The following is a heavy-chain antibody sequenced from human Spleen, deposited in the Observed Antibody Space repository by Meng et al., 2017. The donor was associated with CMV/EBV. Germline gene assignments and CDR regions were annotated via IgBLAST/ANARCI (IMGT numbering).Heavy chain of an antibody. V-gene: IGHV1-24*01. CDR2: YDVENGET. D-gene: IGHD6-13*01. J-gene: IGHJ5*02. CDR3: AREAAAGLDP. CDR1: GYTLTEVS. Sequence: QVHLGQSGAEVKEPGASVKVSCKVSGYTLTEVSMHWVRQAPGKGLEWMGVYDVENGETFYAQKFQDRVTMTEDTSTDTAYMELSSLKSDDTAVYYCAREAAAGLDPWGQGTLVTVSS.